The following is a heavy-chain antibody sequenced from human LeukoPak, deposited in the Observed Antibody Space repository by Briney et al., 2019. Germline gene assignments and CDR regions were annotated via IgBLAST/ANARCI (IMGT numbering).Heavy chain of an antibody. Sequence: GGSLRLPCAASGFTFSSYGMHWVRQAPGKGLEWVAVISYDGSNKYYADSVKGRFTISRDNSKNTLYLQMNSLRAEDTAVYYCAKGGHYYYDSSGYSGAFDYWGQGTLVTVSS. V-gene: IGHV3-30*18. CDR3: AKGGHYYYDSSGYSGAFDY. J-gene: IGHJ4*02. CDR2: ISYDGSNK. D-gene: IGHD3-22*01. CDR1: GFTFSSYG.